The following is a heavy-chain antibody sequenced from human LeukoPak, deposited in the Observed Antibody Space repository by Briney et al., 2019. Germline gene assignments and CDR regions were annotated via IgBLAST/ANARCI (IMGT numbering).Heavy chain of an antibody. CDR3: ARGRYFGIAAADDY. Sequence: GGSLRLSCAASGFTFSSYSMNWVRQAPGKGLEWVSSISSSSSYIYYADSVKGRFTISRDNAKNSLYLQMNSLRAEDTAVYYCARGRYFGIAAADDYWGQGTLVTVSS. J-gene: IGHJ4*02. CDR2: ISSSSSYI. V-gene: IGHV3-21*01. D-gene: IGHD6-13*01. CDR1: GFTFSSYS.